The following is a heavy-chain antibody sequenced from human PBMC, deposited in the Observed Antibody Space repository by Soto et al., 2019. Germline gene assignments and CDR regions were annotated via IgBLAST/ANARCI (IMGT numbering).Heavy chain of an antibody. CDR2: ISSSSSYI. CDR3: ARDPGAVGATLFYFDY. Sequence: ESGGGLVKPGGSLRLSCAASGFTFSSYSMNWVRQAPGKGLEWVSSISSSSSYIYYADSVKGRFTISRDNAKNSLYLQMNSLRAEDTAVYYCARDPGAVGATLFYFDYWGQGTLVTVSS. D-gene: IGHD1-26*01. CDR1: GFTFSSYS. V-gene: IGHV3-21*01. J-gene: IGHJ4*02.